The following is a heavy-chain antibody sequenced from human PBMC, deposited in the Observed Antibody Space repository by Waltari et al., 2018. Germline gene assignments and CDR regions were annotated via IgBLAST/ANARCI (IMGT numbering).Heavy chain of an antibody. CDR1: GGSISSGSYY. CDR3: ARERLYYYYYMDV. Sequence: QVQLQESGPGLVKPSQTLSPTCTVSGGSISSGSYYCSWIRPPAGKGLEWIGRIYTSWSTNYNPSLKSRVTISVDTSKNQFSLKLSSVTAADTAVYYCARERLYYYYYMDVWGKGTTVTVSS. J-gene: IGHJ6*03. CDR2: IYTSWST. D-gene: IGHD6-19*01. V-gene: IGHV4-61*02.